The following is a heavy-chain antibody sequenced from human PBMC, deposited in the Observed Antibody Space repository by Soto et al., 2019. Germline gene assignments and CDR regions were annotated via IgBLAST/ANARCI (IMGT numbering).Heavy chain of an antibody. Sequence: LRLSCAASGFTFSSYEMNWVRQAPGKGLEWVSYISSSGSTIYYADSVKGRFTISRDNAKNSLYLQMNSLRAEDTAVYYCARDSSGWTYYYYYYGMDVWGQGTTVTVSS. CDR1: GFTFSSYE. D-gene: IGHD6-19*01. V-gene: IGHV3-48*03. J-gene: IGHJ6*02. CDR3: ARDSSGWTYYYYYYGMDV. CDR2: ISSSGSTI.